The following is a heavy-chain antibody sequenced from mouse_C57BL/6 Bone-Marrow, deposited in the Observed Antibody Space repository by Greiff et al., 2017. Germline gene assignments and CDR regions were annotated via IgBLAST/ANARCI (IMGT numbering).Heavy chain of an antibody. CDR1: GYTFTSYG. V-gene: IGHV1-81*01. CDR2: IYPRSGNT. D-gene: IGHD2-2*01. CDR3: ARWLWFAY. Sequence: VQLQQSGAELARPGASVKLSCKASGYTFTSYGISWVKQRTGQGLEWIGEIYPRSGNTYYNEKFKGKATLTADKASSTAYMELRSLTSEDAAVYFCARWLWFAYWGQGTLVTVAA. J-gene: IGHJ3*01.